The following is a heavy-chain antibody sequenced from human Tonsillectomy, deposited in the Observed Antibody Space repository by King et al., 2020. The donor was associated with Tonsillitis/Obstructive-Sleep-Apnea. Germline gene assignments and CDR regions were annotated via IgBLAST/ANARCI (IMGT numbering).Heavy chain of an antibody. Sequence: VQLPQWGAGLLKPSETLSLTCAVYGGSFSGYYWSWIRQPPGKGLEWIGEINHSGSTNYNPYLKSRVTISVDTSKNQFSLKLSSVTAADTAVYYCASARKVAATPFYYYYYMDVWGKGTTVTVSS. CDR1: GGSFSGYY. V-gene: IGHV4-34*01. CDR3: ASARKVAATPFYYYYYMDV. D-gene: IGHD2-15*01. CDR2: INHSGST. J-gene: IGHJ6*03.